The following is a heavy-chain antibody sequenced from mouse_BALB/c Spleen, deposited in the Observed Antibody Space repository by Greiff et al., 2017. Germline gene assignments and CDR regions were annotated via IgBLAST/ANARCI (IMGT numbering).Heavy chain of an antibody. CDR3: ARAHYYGSDYFDY. Sequence: QVQLQQSGAELVKPGPSVTMSCTASGYTFTSYWMHWGKQRLGQGLEWFGYFIPSTGSTEYNQKFKDKATLTADKSSSTAYMQLRSLTSEDSAVYYCARAHYYGSDYFDYWGQGTTLTVSA. V-gene: IGHV1-7*01. D-gene: IGHD1-1*01. CDR2: FIPSTGST. CDR1: GYTFTSYW. J-gene: IGHJ2*01.